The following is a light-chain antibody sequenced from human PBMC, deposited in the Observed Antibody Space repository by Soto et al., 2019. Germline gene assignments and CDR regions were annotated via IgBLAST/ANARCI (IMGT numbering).Light chain of an antibody. CDR3: CSYTGSDTLYV. Sequence: QSVLTQPRSVSGSPGQSVTISCTGTSTDVGGYNYVSWYQQHPGKVPKLMLYDVSKRPSGVPDRFSGSKSGNTASLTISGLQAEDEADYYCCSYTGSDTLYVFGNGTKVTDL. V-gene: IGLV2-11*01. J-gene: IGLJ1*01. CDR2: DVS. CDR1: STDVGGYNY.